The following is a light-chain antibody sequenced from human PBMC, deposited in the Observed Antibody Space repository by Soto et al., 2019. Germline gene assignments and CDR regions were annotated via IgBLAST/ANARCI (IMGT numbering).Light chain of an antibody. Sequence: EIVLTQSPATLSLSPWERATLSCRASQSVSSYLAWYQQKPGQAPRLLIYDASNRATGIPARFSGSGSGTEFTLTISSLQSEDFAVYYCQHYNNWPYTFGQGTKVDIK. CDR3: QHYNNWPYT. V-gene: IGKV3-11*01. CDR2: DAS. CDR1: QSVSSY. J-gene: IGKJ2*01.